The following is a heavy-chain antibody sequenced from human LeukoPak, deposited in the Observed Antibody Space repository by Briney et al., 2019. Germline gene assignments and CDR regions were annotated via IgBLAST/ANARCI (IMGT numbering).Heavy chain of an antibody. D-gene: IGHD1-26*01. V-gene: IGHV3-64D*06. CDR1: GFTFSTYA. J-gene: IGHJ4*02. CDR2: ISTNGDNT. Sequence: GGSLRLSCSASGFTFSTYAIHWVRQAPGKGLEYVSAISTNGDNTYYADAVKGRFTIFRDNSKNTLYLQMTSLRAEDTAVYYCVKDGVGADFDNWGQGTLVTVSS. CDR3: VKDGVGADFDN.